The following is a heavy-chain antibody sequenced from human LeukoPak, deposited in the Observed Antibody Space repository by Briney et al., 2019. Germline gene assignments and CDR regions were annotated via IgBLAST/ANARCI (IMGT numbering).Heavy chain of an antibody. CDR3: ARAGFGLAPLRGTPFDY. V-gene: IGHV4-34*01. CDR2: INHSGST. D-gene: IGHD3-10*01. CDR1: GGSFSGYY. Sequence: SETLSLTCAVYGGSFSGYYWSWIRQPPGKGLEWIGEINHSGSTNYNPSLKSRVTISVDTSKNQFSLKLSPVTAADTAVYYCARAGFGLAPLRGTPFDYWGQGTLVTVSS. J-gene: IGHJ4*02.